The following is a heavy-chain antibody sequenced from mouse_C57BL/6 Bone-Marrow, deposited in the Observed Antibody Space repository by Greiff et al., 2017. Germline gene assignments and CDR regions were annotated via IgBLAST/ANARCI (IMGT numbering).Heavy chain of an antibody. CDR1: GYAFTNYL. D-gene: IGHD6-1*01. CDR2: INPGSGGT. V-gene: IGHV1-54*01. Sequence: QVHLKQSGAELVRPGTSVKVSCKASGYAFTNYLIEWVKQRPGQGLEWIGVINPGSGGTNYNEKFKGKATLTADKSSSTAYMQLSSLTSEDSAVYVCARGVPLVDYWGQGTSVTVSA. J-gene: IGHJ4*01. CDR3: ARGVPLVDY.